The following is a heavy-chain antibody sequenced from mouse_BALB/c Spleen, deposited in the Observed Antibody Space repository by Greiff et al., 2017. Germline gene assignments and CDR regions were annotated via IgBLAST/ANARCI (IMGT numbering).Heavy chain of an antibody. CDR1: GYTFTSYY. CDR2: IYPGNVNT. V-gene: IGHV1S56*01. Sequence: QVQLQQSGPELVKPGASVRISCKASGYTFTSYYIHWVKQRPGQGLEWIGWIYPGNVNTKYNEKFKGKATLTADKSSSTAYMQLSSLTSEDSAVYFCARGEDYGSSLAWFAYWGQGTLVTVSA. CDR3: ARGEDYGSSLAWFAY. J-gene: IGHJ3*01. D-gene: IGHD1-1*01.